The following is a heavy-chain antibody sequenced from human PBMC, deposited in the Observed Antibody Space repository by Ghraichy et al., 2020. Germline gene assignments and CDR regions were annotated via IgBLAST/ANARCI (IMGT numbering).Heavy chain of an antibody. D-gene: IGHD6-13*01. CDR1: GFTFSNYV. Sequence: GALRLSCAASGFTFSNYVISWVRQAPGKGLEWVSAISGSGGDTYYPDSVKGRFTISRDNSKNTLYLQMNSLRAEDTAVYYCAKGIAAGTTTISYYYNGMDIWGQGTTVTVSS. CDR3: AKGIAAGTTTISYYYNGMDI. CDR2: ISGSGGDT. J-gene: IGHJ6*02. V-gene: IGHV3-23*01.